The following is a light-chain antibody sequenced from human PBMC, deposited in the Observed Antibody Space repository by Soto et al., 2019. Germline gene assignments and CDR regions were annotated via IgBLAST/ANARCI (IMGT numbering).Light chain of an antibody. J-gene: IGLJ1*01. CDR1: SSDVGGYNY. V-gene: IGLV2-14*01. CDR3: SSYTSSSTLV. Sequence: QSVLTQPASVSGSPGQSITISCTGTSSDVGGYNYVSWYQQHPGKAPKLMIYEVSNRPSGVSNRFSGSKSGNTASLTISGLQAEDEADYCSSYTSSSTLVFGTGTQLTVL. CDR2: EVS.